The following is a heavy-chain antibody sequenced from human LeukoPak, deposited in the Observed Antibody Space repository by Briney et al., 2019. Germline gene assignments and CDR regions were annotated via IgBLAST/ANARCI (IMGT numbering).Heavy chain of an antibody. CDR2: ISASGGST. J-gene: IGHJ5*02. CDR3: AKGELLESFDP. Sequence: GGSLRLSCAASGFXFSSYTISWVRQAPGKGLEWVSGISASGGSTYHADSVKGRFTISRDNSKNTLNLQMNSLRAEDTAVYYCAKGELLESFDPWGQGTLVIVSS. V-gene: IGHV3-23*01. D-gene: IGHD3-10*01. CDR1: GFXFSSYT.